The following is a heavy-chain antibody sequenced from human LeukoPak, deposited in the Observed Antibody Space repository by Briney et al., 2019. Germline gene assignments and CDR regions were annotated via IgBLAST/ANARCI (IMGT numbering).Heavy chain of an antibody. J-gene: IGHJ4*02. CDR3: ANLGSFVVVPAAMKYRGY. CDR1: GFTVSSNY. Sequence: GGSLRLSCAASGFTVSSNYMSWVRQAPGKGLEWVSVIYSDGSTYYADSVKGRFTISRDNSKNTLYLQMNSLRAEDTAVYYCANLGSFVVVPAAMKYRGYWGLGTLVTVSS. V-gene: IGHV3-53*01. D-gene: IGHD2-2*01. CDR2: IYSDGST.